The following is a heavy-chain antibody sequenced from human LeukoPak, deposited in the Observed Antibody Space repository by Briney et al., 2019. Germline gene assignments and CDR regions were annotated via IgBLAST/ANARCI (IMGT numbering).Heavy chain of an antibody. D-gene: IGHD1-26*01. J-gene: IGHJ4*02. CDR3: AREGVGATMAN. CDR2: TYYRAKRYN. V-gene: IGHV6-1*01. CDR1: RDTLSNKNAA. Sequence: SQTLSLTCALSRDTLSNKNAAWTWIRQSPSRGLEWLGCTYYRAKRYNDYAVSGKGRIDINPDISKNQFSLRLNPVTPEDTAVYFCAREGVGATMANWGQGTLVTVSS.